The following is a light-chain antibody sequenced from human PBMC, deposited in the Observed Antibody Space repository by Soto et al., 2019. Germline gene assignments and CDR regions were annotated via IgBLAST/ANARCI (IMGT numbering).Light chain of an antibody. CDR2: DAS. Sequence: EIVLTQSPATLSLSPGERATLSCRASQSVSSYLAWYQQKPGQAPRLLIYDASNRATGIPARFSGSGSGTDFTLTSSSLEPEDFAVYYCQQRSNRPRTFGQGTKVEIK. CDR1: QSVSSY. CDR3: QQRSNRPRT. V-gene: IGKV3-11*01. J-gene: IGKJ1*01.